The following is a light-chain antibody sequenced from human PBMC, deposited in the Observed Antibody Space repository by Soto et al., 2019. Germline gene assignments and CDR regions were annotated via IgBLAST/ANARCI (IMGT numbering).Light chain of an antibody. CDR1: QSVSSRY. Sequence: DILLTRSRAPLCVSTAEGATLSCKTSQSVSSRYLAWYQQKPGQAPRLLIYGASTRATGTPDRFSGSGFGTEFTLHIRRLEPEDFPAYFCQHYVYPQWTWRPGTKVDIK. CDR2: GAS. J-gene: IGKJ1*01. V-gene: IGKV3-20*01. CDR3: QHYVYPQWT.